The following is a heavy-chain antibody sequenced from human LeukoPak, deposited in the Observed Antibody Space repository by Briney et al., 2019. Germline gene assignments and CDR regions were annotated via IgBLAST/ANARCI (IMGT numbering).Heavy chain of an antibody. CDR1: GFTFDDYA. CDR3: ARADTQGWLPASI. CDR2: ISWNSGGI. J-gene: IGHJ3*02. D-gene: IGHD3-22*01. V-gene: IGHV3-9*01. Sequence: GGSLRLSCAASGFTFDDYAMHWVRHAPGKGLVWVSGISWNSGGIGYADSVKGRFTISRDNSKNTLYLQMNSLRAEDTAVYYCARADTQGWLPASIWGQGTMVTVSS.